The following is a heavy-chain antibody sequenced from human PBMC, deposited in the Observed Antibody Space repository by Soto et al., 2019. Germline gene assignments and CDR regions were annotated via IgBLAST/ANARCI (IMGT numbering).Heavy chain of an antibody. D-gene: IGHD2-15*01. CDR1: GFTFSSYG. CDR3: ARPDVAATPTLAY. Sequence: GGSLRLSCAASGFTFSSYGMHWVRQAPGKGLEWVAVIWYDGSNKYYADSVKGRFTISRDNSKNTLYLQMNSLRAEDTAVYYCARPDVAATPTLAYWGQGTLVTVSS. CDR2: IWYDGSNK. V-gene: IGHV3-33*01. J-gene: IGHJ4*02.